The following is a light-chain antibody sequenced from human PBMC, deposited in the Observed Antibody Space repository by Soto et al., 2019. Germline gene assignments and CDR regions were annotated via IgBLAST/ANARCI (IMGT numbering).Light chain of an antibody. V-gene: IGKV3-11*01. Sequence: EIVLTQSPATLSLSPGERATLSCRASQSVSSYLAWYQQKPGQAPRLLIYDASNSATGIPARFSGSGSRTDFSLAISSLEPEDFAVYYCQKRSNWPSCTFGQGTKVAIK. CDR2: DAS. CDR3: QKRSNWPSCT. J-gene: IGKJ1*01. CDR1: QSVSSY.